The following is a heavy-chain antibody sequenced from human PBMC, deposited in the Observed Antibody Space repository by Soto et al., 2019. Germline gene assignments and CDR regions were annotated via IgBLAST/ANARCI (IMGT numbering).Heavy chain of an antibody. D-gene: IGHD3-3*01. V-gene: IGHV1-18*01. J-gene: IGHJ4*02. CDR1: GYTFTSYG. CDR2: ISAYNGNT. CDR3: ARDITIFGVVIMNRFDY. Sequence: ASVKVSCKASGYTFTSYGISWVRQAPGQGLEWMGWISAYNGNTNYAQKLQGRVTMTTDTSTSTAYMELRSLRSDDTAVYYCARDITIFGVVIMNRFDYWGQGTLVTVSS.